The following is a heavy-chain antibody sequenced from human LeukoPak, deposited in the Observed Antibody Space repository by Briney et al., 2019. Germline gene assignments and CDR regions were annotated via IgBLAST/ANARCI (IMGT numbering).Heavy chain of an antibody. J-gene: IGHJ4*02. CDR1: GFTVSSNY. CDR3: AKDGGGYGDYRAADY. V-gene: IGHV3-66*01. D-gene: IGHD4-17*01. Sequence: GGSLRLSCAASGFTVSSNYMSWVRQAPGKGLEWVSVIYSGGSTYYADSVKGRFTISRDNSKNTLYLQMNSLRAEDTAVYYCAKDGGGYGDYRAADYWGQGTLVTVSS. CDR2: IYSGGST.